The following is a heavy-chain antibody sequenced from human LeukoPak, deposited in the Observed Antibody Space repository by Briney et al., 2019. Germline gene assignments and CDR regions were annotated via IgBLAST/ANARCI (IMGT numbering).Heavy chain of an antibody. CDR2: ISYDGSNK. Sequence: GGSLRLSCAASRFTFRSYAMHWVRQAPGKGLEWVAVISYDGSNKYYADSVKGRFTISRDNSKNTLYLQMNSLRAEDTAVYYCAAGSGSYYPDYYGMDVWGQGTTVTVSS. CDR1: RFTFRSYA. V-gene: IGHV3-30-3*01. J-gene: IGHJ6*02. D-gene: IGHD3-10*01. CDR3: AAGSGSYYPDYYGMDV.